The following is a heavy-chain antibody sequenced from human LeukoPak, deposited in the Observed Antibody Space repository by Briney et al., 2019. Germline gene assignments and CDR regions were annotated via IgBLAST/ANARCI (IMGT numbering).Heavy chain of an antibody. V-gene: IGHV1-2*02. D-gene: IGHD3-22*01. Sequence: ASVKVSCKASGYTFTGYYMHWVRQAPGQGLEWIGWINPNNGGTNYAQNFQDRVTMTRDTSISTPYMELSRLTSDDTAVYYCARDQNFHDSGGYYGIDCWGQGTLVTVSS. J-gene: IGHJ4*02. CDR3: ARDQNFHDSGGYYGIDC. CDR2: INPNNGGT. CDR1: GYTFTGYY.